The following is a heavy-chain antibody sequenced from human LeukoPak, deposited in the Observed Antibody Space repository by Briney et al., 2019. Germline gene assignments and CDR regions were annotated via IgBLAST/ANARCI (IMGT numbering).Heavy chain of an antibody. V-gene: IGHV3-21*01. CDR2: ISSSNNYI. D-gene: IGHD6-6*01. CDR3: ARDLTIAGRRLDD. J-gene: IGHJ4*02. CDR1: GFTVSSNH. Sequence: TGGSLRLSFAASGFTVSSNHMSWVRQAPGKGLEWVSWISSSNNYIYYADSVKGRFTISRDNAKNSLYLQINSLRAEDTAVYYCARDLTIAGRRLDDWGQGTLVTVSS.